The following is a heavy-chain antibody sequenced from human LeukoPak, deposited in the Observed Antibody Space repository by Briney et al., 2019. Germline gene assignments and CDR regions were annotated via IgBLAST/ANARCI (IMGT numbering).Heavy chain of an antibody. Sequence: SETLSLTCTVSGGSLSSFHWIWVRHPAGKGLEWIGRIYTSGSTNYNPSLKSRVTMSVDTSKNQFSLKLSSVTAADTAVYYCARDQTTAVRSSGPQRYYYGMDVWGQGTTVTVSS. CDR3: ARDQTTAVRSSGPQRYYYGMDV. J-gene: IGHJ6*02. D-gene: IGHD3-22*01. CDR2: IYTSGST. CDR1: GGSLSSFH. V-gene: IGHV4-4*07.